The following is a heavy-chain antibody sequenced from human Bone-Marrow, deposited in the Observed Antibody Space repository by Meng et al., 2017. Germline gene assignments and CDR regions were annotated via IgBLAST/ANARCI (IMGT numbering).Heavy chain of an antibody. Sequence: GESLKISCTASGFAFDDYGMSWVRQVPGMGLEWVSGITWNGGSTGYADSVKGRFIISRDNAKNSLYLQMNSLRAEDTALYYCAKGITIFFNVVDVWGQGTTVTVSS. V-gene: IGHV3-20*04. D-gene: IGHD3-3*01. J-gene: IGHJ6*02. CDR1: GFAFDDYG. CDR3: AKGITIFFNVVDV. CDR2: ITWNGGST.